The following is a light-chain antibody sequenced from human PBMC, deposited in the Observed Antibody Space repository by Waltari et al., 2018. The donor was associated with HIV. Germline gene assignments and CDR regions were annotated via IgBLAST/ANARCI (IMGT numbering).Light chain of an antibody. CDR2: GAS. Sequence: PGKRATLSCRASQTVNSNYLAWYQHRPGQAPRLLIYGASSRATGIPDRFSGSGSGTDFTLTINRLEPEDFAVYYCQQYDSSPLTFGGGTRVEIK. CDR3: QQYDSSPLT. V-gene: IGKV3-20*01. J-gene: IGKJ4*01. CDR1: QTVNSNY.